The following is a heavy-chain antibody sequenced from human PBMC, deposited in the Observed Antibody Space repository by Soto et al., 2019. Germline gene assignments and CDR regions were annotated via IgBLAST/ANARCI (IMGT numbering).Heavy chain of an antibody. CDR1: GFTFSSYE. CDR2: ISSSGSTI. Sequence: PGGSLRLSCAASGFTFSSYEMNWVRQAPGKGLEWVSYISSSGSTIYYADSVKGRFTISRDNAKTSLYLQMNSLSGEDTAVYYCAREYCSGGSCYSYYFGYWGQGTMVTVSS. J-gene: IGHJ4*02. CDR3: AREYCSGGSCYSYYFGY. D-gene: IGHD2-15*01. V-gene: IGHV3-48*03.